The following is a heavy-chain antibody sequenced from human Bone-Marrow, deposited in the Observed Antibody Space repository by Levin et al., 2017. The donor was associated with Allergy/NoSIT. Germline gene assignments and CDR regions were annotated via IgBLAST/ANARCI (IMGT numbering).Heavy chain of an antibody. D-gene: IGHD2-2*01. CDR1: GFTFSSYG. CDR2: IWYDGSNK. J-gene: IGHJ6*03. V-gene: IGHV3-33*01. CDR3: ARDNDIVVVPAAPAVGYYYYDYMDV. Sequence: GGSLRLSCAASGFTFSSYGMHWVRQAPGKGLEWVAVIWYDGSNKYYADSVKGRFTISRDNSKNTLYLQMNSLRAEDTAVYYCARDNDIVVVPAAPAVGYYYYDYMDVWGKGTTVTVSS.